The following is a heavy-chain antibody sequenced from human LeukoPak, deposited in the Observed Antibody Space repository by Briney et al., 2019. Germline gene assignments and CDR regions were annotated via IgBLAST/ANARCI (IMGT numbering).Heavy chain of an antibody. D-gene: IGHD3-22*01. V-gene: IGHV4-39*07. J-gene: IGHJ3*02. CDR3: ARFYYYDSSGYYYDSLDAFDI. CDR1: GGSISSSSYY. CDR2: IYYSGST. Sequence: PSETLSLTCTVSGGSISSSSYYWGWIRQPPGKGLEWIGSIYYSGSTYYNPSLKSRVTISVDTSKNQFSLKLSSVTTADTAVYYCARFYYYDSSGYYYDSLDAFDIWGQGTMVTVSS.